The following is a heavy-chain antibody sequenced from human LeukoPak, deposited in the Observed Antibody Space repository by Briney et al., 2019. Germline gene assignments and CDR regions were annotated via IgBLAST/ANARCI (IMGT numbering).Heavy chain of an antibody. CDR1: GYSFTSYW. V-gene: IGHV5-51*01. CDR3: ARRYRGGWD. J-gene: IGHJ4*02. CDR2: IYPGDSDT. D-gene: IGHD6-19*01. Sequence: NRGESLKISCKGSGYSFTSYWIGWVRQMPGKGLEWMGIIYPGDSDTTYSPSFQGQVIMSADKSISTAYVQWSSLKASDTAMYYCARRYRGGWDWGQGTLVTVSS.